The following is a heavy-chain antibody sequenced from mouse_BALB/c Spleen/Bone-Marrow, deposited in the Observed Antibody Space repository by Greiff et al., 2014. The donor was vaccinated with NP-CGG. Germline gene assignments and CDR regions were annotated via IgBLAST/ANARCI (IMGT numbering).Heavy chain of an antibody. J-gene: IGHJ1*01. D-gene: IGHD2-4*01. Sequence: QVQLKQSGPGLVAPSQSLSITCTVSGFSLTSYGVHWVRQPPGKGLEWLGVIWAGGSTNYNAALMSRLSISKDNSKSQVFLKMNSLQTDDTAMYYCARDPTYYDYDWYFDVWGAGTTVTVSS. CDR3: ARDPTYYDYDWYFDV. V-gene: IGHV2-9*02. CDR1: GFSLTSYG. CDR2: IWAGGST.